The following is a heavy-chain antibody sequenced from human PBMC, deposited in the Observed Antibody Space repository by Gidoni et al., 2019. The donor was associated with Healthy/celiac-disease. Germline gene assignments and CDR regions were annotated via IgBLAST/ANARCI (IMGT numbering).Heavy chain of an antibody. V-gene: IGHV3-30*03. CDR2: ISYDGSNK. CDR3: ARRPDGFWSGYYTGDY. Sequence: QVQLVESGGGVVQPGRSLRLSCAASGFTFSSYGMHWVRQAPGKGLEWVAVISYDGSNKYYADSVKGRFTISRDNSKNTLYLQMNSLRAEDTAVYYCARRPDGFWSGYYTGDYWGQGTLVTVSS. CDR1: GFTFSSYG. J-gene: IGHJ4*02. D-gene: IGHD3-3*01.